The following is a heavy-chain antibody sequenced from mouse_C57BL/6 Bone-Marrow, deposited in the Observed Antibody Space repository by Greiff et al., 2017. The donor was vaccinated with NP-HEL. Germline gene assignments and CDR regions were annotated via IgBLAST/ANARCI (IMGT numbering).Heavy chain of an antibody. D-gene: IGHD1-2*01. Sequence: EVKLQESGGDLVKPGGSLKLSCAASGFTFSSYGMSWVRQTPDKRLEWVATISSGGSYTYYPDSVKGRFTISRDNAKNTLYLQMSSLKSEDTAMYYCARQERPFAYWGQGTLVTVSA. CDR2: ISSGGSYT. V-gene: IGHV5-6*01. CDR1: GFTFSSYG. CDR3: ARQERPFAY. J-gene: IGHJ3*01.